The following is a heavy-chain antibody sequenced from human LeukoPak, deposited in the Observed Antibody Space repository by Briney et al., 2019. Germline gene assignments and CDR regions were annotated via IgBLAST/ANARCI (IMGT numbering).Heavy chain of an antibody. Sequence: GGSLRLSCAASGFTFSNYAMSWVRQAPGRGLEWVSAISGSGDYTNYADSVKGRFTISRDNSKNTLYPQMNSLRAEDTAVYYCAKDRASGSGSYSYRGFDYWGQGTLVTVSS. CDR3: AKDRASGSGSYSYRGFDY. J-gene: IGHJ4*02. CDR2: ISGSGDYT. D-gene: IGHD6-19*01. V-gene: IGHV3-23*01. CDR1: GFTFSNYA.